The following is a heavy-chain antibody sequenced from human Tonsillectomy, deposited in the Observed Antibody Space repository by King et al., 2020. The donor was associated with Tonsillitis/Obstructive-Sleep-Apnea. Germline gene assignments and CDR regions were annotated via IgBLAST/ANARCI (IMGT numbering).Heavy chain of an antibody. V-gene: IGHV4-39*02. D-gene: IGHD6-6*01. J-gene: IGHJ4*02. CDR1: GGPISSNTYY. CDR2: IYYGGST. Sequence: LQLQESGPGLVKPSETLSLTCTVSGGPISSNTYYWDWIRQPPGKGLEWIGSIYYGGSTYYNPSLKSRVTISVDTSKNQFSLKLSSVTAADTAVYYCARDGEYSSTNYFDYWGQGTLVTVSS. CDR3: ARDGEYSSTNYFDY.